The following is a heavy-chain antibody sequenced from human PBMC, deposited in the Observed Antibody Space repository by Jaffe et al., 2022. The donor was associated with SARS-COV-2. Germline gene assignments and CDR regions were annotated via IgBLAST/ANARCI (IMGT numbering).Heavy chain of an antibody. CDR2: LYTDGST. Sequence: QVQLQESGPGLVKPSQTLSLTCTVSGASISSGPYYWTWIRQPAGKGLEWIGRLYTDGSTNYNSSLRSRVTISGDTSKNEISLKLSSVTAADTAVYYCAGYNNAGGYYFYGVDVWGQGTTVTVSS. CDR1: GASISSGPYY. V-gene: IGHV4-61*02. J-gene: IGHJ6*02. D-gene: IGHD1-20*01. CDR3: AGYNNAGGYYFYGVDV.